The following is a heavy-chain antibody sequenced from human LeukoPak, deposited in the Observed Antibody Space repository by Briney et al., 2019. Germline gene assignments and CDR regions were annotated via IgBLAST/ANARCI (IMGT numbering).Heavy chain of an antibody. CDR1: GGSFSGYY. CDR3: ARDIVVVPAAIGGHYGMDV. CDR2: INHSGST. D-gene: IGHD2-2*02. V-gene: IGHV4-34*01. J-gene: IGHJ6*02. Sequence: SETLSLTCAVYGGSFSGYYWSWIRQPPGKGLEWIGEINHSGSTNYNPSLKSRVTISVDTSKSQFSLKLSSVTAADTAVYYCARDIVVVPAAIGGHYGMDVWGQGTTVTVSS.